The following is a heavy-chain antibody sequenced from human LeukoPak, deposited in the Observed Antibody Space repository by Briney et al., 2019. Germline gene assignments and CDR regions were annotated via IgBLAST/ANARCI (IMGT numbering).Heavy chain of an antibody. V-gene: IGHV3-7*03. CDR2: INQDGGDK. Sequence: GGSLRLSCAASGFTFSSSWMTWVRQAPGKGLEWVANINQDGGDKYYVDSVKGRFTISRDNAKNSLFLQMNSLRAEDAAVYYCARDLYKTTSKWGQGTLVTVSS. D-gene: IGHD1-14*01. CDR1: GFTFSSSW. J-gene: IGHJ4*02. CDR3: ARDLYKTTSK.